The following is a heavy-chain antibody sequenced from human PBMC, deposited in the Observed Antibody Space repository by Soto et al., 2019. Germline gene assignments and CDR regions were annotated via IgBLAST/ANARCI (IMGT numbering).Heavy chain of an antibody. D-gene: IGHD3-3*01. Sequence: GASVKVSCKASGYTFTGYYMHWVRQAPGQGLEWMGWINPNSGGTNYAQKFQGWVTMTRDTSISTAYMELSRLRSDDTAVYYCARESRITIFGVVTYNWFDPWGQGTLVTVPQ. CDR1: GYTFTGYY. J-gene: IGHJ5*02. CDR3: ARESRITIFGVVTYNWFDP. V-gene: IGHV1-2*04. CDR2: INPNSGGT.